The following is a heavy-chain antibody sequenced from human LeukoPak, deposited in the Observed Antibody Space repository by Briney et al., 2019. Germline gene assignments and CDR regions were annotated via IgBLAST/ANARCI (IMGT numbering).Heavy chain of an antibody. D-gene: IGHD2-2*01. CDR3: ARQGAQYCSSTSCYANWFDP. Sequence: SETLSLTCTVSGGSISSSSYYWGWIRQPPGKGLEWIGSIYYSGSTYYNPSLKSRVTISVDTSKNQFSLKLSSVTAADTAVYYCARQGAQYCSSTSCYANWFDPWGQGTLVTVSS. CDR1: GGSISSSSYY. V-gene: IGHV4-39*01. J-gene: IGHJ5*02. CDR2: IYYSGST.